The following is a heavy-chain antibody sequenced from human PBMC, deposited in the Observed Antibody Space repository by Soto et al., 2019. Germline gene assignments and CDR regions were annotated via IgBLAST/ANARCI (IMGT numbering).Heavy chain of an antibody. CDR2: IYCSGST. J-gene: IGHJ5*02. CDR3: AGDQSGYDSVWFDP. CDR1: GGSISSYS. D-gene: IGHD5-12*01. V-gene: IGHV4-59*01. Sequence: PSETLSLTCSVSGGSISSYSWSWIRQPPGKGLEWVGYIYCSGSTNYNPSLESRVTITVDTSKNQMSLKLSSVTGADTAVYYCAGDQSGYDSVWFDPWGQGTLVTVSS.